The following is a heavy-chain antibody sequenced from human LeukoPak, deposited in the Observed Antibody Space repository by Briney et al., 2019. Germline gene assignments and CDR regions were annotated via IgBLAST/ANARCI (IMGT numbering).Heavy chain of an antibody. CDR2: INTDGSST. V-gene: IGHV3-74*01. CDR1: GFTFSSYW. Sequence: GGSLRLSCAASGFTFSSYWMHWVRQAPGKGLVWVSRINTDGSSTSYADSVKGRFTISRDNAKNTLYLQMNSLRAEDTAVYYCARDRRKMGRYSSSWPFDYWGQGTLVTVSS. J-gene: IGHJ4*02. CDR3: ARDRRKMGRYSSSWPFDY. D-gene: IGHD6-13*01.